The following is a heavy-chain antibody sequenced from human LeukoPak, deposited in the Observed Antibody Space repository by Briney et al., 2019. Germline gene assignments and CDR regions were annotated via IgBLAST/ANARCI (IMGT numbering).Heavy chain of an antibody. CDR3: ARVYGRGYDFRGAFDI. J-gene: IGHJ3*02. CDR1: GGSISTYY. Sequence: PSETLSLTCTVSGGSISTYYWTWIRQPPGKGLEWIGYIYYSGSTNYNPSLKSRVTISVDTSKNQFSLKLSSVTAADTAVYYCARVYGRGYDFRGAFDIWGQGTMVTVSS. V-gene: IGHV4-59*01. D-gene: IGHD5-12*01. CDR2: IYYSGST.